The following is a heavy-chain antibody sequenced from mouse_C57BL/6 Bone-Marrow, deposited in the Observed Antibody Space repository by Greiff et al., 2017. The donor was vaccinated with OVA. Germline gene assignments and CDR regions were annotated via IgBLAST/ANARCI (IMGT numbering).Heavy chain of an antibody. CDR1: GYTFTSYG. D-gene: IGHD1-1*01. CDR2: IYPRSGNT. Sequence: QVQLQQSGAELARPGASVKLSCKASGYTFTSYGISWVKQRTGQGLEWIGEIYPRSGNTYYNEKFKGKATLTADKSSSTAYMELRSLTSEDSAVYFGARARYYYGSSYVDYGGQGTTLTVSS. J-gene: IGHJ2*01. V-gene: IGHV1-81*01. CDR3: ARARYYYGSSYVDY.